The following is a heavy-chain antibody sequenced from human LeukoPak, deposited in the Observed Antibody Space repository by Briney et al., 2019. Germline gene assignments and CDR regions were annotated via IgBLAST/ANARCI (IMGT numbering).Heavy chain of an antibody. V-gene: IGHV3-30*02. CDR2: IRYDGSNK. CDR3: AKAYDILTGYYRVGFDY. D-gene: IGHD3-9*01. CDR1: AFTVSHTY. Sequence: GGSLRLSCPASAFTVSHTYMGWVRQAPGKGLEWVAFIRYDGSNKYYADSVKGRFIISRDNSKNTLYLQMNSLKAEDAAVYYCAKAYDILTGYYRVGFDYWGQGTLVTVSS. J-gene: IGHJ4*02.